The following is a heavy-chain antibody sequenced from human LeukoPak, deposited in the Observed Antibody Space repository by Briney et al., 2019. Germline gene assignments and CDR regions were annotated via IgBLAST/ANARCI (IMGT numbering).Heavy chain of an antibody. CDR1: GYSISSGNY. V-gene: IGHV4-38-2*02. CDR2: IYHSGTT. Sequence: PSETLSLTCTVSGYSISSGNYWGWIRQPPGKGLEWIGNIYHSGTTYYNPSLKSRVTTSVDTSKNQFSLKLSSVTAADTAMYYCARGYGGNVDYWGQGTLVTVSS. J-gene: IGHJ4*02. D-gene: IGHD4-23*01. CDR3: ARGYGGNVDY.